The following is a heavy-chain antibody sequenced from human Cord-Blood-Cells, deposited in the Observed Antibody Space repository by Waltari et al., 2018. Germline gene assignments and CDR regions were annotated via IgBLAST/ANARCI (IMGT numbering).Heavy chain of an antibody. CDR2: INAGNGNT. D-gene: IGHD1-26*01. CDR3: ARGVPLGATTGFDY. CDR1: GYTFTSYA. Sequence: QVQLVQSGAEVKKPGASVKVSCKASGYTFTSYAMHWVRQAPGQRLEWMGWINAGNGNTKYSQKFQGRVTITRDTSASTAYMELSSLRSEDTAVYYCARGVPLGATTGFDYWGQGTLVTVSP. V-gene: IGHV1-3*01. J-gene: IGHJ4*02.